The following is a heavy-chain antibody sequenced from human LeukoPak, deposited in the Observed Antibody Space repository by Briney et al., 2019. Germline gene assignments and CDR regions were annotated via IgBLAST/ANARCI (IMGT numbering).Heavy chain of an antibody. D-gene: IGHD6-13*01. CDR3: ARMGYSSSRRGSDY. CDR1: GFTFSSYS. Sequence: PGGSLRLSCAASGFTFSSYSMNWVRQAPGKGLEWVSYISSSSSTIYYADSVKGRFTISRDNAKNSLYLQMNSLRAEDTAVYYCARMGYSSSRRGSDYWGQGTLVTVSS. CDR2: ISSSSSTI. V-gene: IGHV3-48*01. J-gene: IGHJ4*02.